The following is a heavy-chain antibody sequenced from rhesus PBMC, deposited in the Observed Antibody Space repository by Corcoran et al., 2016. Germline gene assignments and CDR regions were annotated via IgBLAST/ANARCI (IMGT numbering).Heavy chain of an antibody. CDR1: GGSISSSNW. CDR3: ARLRGGYWSGSYCDSWYFDL. Sequence: QVQLQESGPGLVKPSATLSLTCAVSGGSISSSNWWSWIRQSPGKGLEWIGYIYGGSGSSSYNPSLKNRDTISTAKSKNQCYLKLSSVTAADTAVYYWARLRGGYWSGSYCDSWYFDLWGPGTPIPISS. D-gene: IGHD2-27*01. V-gene: IGHV4-65*01. CDR2: IYGGSGSS. J-gene: IGHJ2*01.